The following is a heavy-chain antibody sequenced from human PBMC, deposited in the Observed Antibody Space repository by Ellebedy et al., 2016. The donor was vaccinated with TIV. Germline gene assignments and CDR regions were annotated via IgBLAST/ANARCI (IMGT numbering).Heavy chain of an antibody. V-gene: IGHV3-23*01. J-gene: IGHJ3*02. D-gene: IGHD3-16*01. CDR2: FSGSGDST. CDR1: GFTFSIYA. CDR3: ASGHRGISFGI. Sequence: GESLKISCAASGFTFSIYAMSWVRQAPGKGLEWVSLFSGSGDSTYYADSVKGRFTISRDNAKNSLYLQMNSLRAEDTAVYYCASGHRGISFGIWGQGTMVTVSS.